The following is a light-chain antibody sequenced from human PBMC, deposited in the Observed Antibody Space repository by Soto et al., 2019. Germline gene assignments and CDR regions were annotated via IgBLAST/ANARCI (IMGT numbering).Light chain of an antibody. CDR3: LLYYDGAQPHGV. CDR2: STN. CDR1: TGAVTSGHH. V-gene: IGLV7-43*01. J-gene: IGLJ3*02. Sequence: QAVVTQEPSVTVSPGGTVTLTCASSTGAVTSGHHPNWLQQKPGQAPRTVIYSTNNKQGWTPARFSGSLLGGKAALTLSGVQPEDEGEDYCLLYYDGAQPHGVFGGGTKLTVL.